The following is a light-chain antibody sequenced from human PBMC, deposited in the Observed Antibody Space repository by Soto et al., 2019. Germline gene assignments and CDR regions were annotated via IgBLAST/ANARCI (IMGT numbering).Light chain of an antibody. Sequence: EIELEKYTGNLCLSPGERTTLCCRASQSVSSSYLAWYQQKPGQAPRLLIYGASSRATGIPDRFSVSGSGTDFTLTISGLEPEDFAVYYCQQYVSSPRTFGQGTKVDIK. V-gene: IGKV3-20*01. CDR1: QSVSSSY. CDR2: GAS. J-gene: IGKJ1*01. CDR3: QQYVSSPRT.